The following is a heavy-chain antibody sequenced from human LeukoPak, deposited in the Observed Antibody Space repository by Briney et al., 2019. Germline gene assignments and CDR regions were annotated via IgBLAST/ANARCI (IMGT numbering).Heavy chain of an antibody. Sequence: ASVKVSCKASGYTFTSYYMHWVRQAPGQGLEWMGIINPSGGSTSYAQKFQGRVTMTRDMSTSTVYMELSSLRSEDTAVYYCAREPPPSRYSYGQYYFDYWGQGTLVTVSS. CDR3: AREPPPSRYSYGQYYFDY. CDR1: GYTFTSYY. J-gene: IGHJ4*02. CDR2: INPSGGST. D-gene: IGHD5-18*01. V-gene: IGHV1-46*01.